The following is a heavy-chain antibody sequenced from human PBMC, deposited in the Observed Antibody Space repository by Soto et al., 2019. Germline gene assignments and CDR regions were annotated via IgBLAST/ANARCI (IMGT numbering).Heavy chain of an antibody. V-gene: IGHV1-69*01. Sequence: SVKVSCKASGGTFSSYAISWVRQAPGQGLEWMGGIIPIFGTANYAQKFQGRVTITADESTSTACMELSSLRSEDTAVYYCARDRNYYDSSGYLVFYYYYYGMDVWGQGTTVTVSS. J-gene: IGHJ6*02. D-gene: IGHD3-22*01. CDR1: GGTFSSYA. CDR2: IIPIFGTA. CDR3: ARDRNYYDSSGYLVFYYYYYGMDV.